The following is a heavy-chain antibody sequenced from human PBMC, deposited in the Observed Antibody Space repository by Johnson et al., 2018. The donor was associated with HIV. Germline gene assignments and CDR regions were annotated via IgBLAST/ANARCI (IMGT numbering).Heavy chain of an antibody. CDR3: ASQVRGLRLGVDAFDI. J-gene: IGHJ3*02. Sequence: VQLVESGGGLVQPGGSLRLSCAASGFTFSSYGMRWVRQAPGKGLEWASGVTGTGRDTYYAESVKGRFTISRDNSKNPLYLQMNKLRAEDTAIYFCASQVRGLRLGVDAFDIWGQGTMVTVSS. CDR1: GFTFSSYG. V-gene: IGHV3-23*04. CDR2: VTGTGRDT. D-gene: IGHD3-16*01.